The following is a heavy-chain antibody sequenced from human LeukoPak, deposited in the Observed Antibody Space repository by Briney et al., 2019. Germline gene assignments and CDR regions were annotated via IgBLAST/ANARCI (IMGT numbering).Heavy chain of an antibody. V-gene: IGHV4-31*03. CDR1: GDSINGGGYY. J-gene: IGHJ4*02. CDR2: IYYSGST. Sequence: PSQTLSLTCTVSGDSINGGGYYWSWIRQHPGKGLEWIGYIYYSGSTYCNPSLKSRVTISVDTSKNQFSLKVSSVTVADTAVYYCARDNYYGPGSFVYWGQGTLVTVSS. CDR3: ARDNYYGPGSFVY. D-gene: IGHD3-10*01.